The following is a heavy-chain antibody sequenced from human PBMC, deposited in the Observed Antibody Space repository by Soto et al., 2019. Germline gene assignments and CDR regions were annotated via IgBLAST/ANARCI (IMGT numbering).Heavy chain of an antibody. CDR3: ARFGTTAPYPYYYYYYMDV. V-gene: IGHV1-8*01. J-gene: IGHJ6*03. Sequence: ALVKVSCNASGYTFTSYDINLVRQATGQGLEWMGWMNPNSGNTGYAQKFQGRVTMTRNTSISTAYMELSSLRSEDTAVYYCARFGTTAPYPYYYYYYMDVWGKGTTVSVSS. D-gene: IGHD4-17*01. CDR2: MNPNSGNT. CDR1: GYTFTSYD.